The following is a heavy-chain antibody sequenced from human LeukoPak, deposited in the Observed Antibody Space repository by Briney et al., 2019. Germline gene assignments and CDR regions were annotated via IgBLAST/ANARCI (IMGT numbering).Heavy chain of an antibody. CDR1: GGSISSYY. Sequence: SEALSLTCSVYGGSISSYYWSWIRQPAGKGLEWIGRIYTSGSTKYNPSLKSRVTMSVDTSKNQFSLRPSSVTAADTAVYYCARDTGYQDIVVVPAAINYYYYYMDVWGKGTTVTVSS. J-gene: IGHJ6*03. V-gene: IGHV4-4*07. CDR3: ARDTGYQDIVVVPAAINYYYYYMDV. D-gene: IGHD2-2*01. CDR2: IYTSGST.